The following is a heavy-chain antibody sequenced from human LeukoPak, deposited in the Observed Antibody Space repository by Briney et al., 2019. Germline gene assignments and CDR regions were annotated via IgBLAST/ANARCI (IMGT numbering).Heavy chain of an antibody. D-gene: IGHD1-26*01. J-gene: IGHJ4*02. V-gene: IGHV1-69*13. CDR2: IIPIFGTA. CDR1: GGTFSSYA. CDR3: ARLVGAADPNDY. Sequence: GASVKVSCKTSGGTFSSYAISWVRQAPGQGLEWMGGIIPIFGTANYAQKFQGRVTITADESTSTAYMELSSLRSEDTAVYYCARLVGAADPNDYWGQGTLVTVSS.